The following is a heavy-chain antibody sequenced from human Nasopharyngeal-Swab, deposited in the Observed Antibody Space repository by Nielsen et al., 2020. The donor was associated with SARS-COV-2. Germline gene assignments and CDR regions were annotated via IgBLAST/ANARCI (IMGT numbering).Heavy chain of an antibody. J-gene: IGHJ4*02. CDR2: LHSDGSGT. CDR1: GFTISRYW. Sequence: ETLSLTCAASGFTISRYWMLWVRHAAGKGLVWVSRLHSDGSGTTYADSVRGRFTISRDNAKNTLYLQMNSLRAEDTAVYYCARGGDGYSMDYWGQGTLVTVSS. V-gene: IGHV3-74*01. D-gene: IGHD5-24*01. CDR3: ARGGDGYSMDY.